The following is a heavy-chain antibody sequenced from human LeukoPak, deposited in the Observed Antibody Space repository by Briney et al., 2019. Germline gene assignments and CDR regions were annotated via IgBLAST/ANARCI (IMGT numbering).Heavy chain of an antibody. V-gene: IGHV3-23*01. CDR1: GFTFSSYA. CDR3: AKGQTSGWYYFDY. J-gene: IGHJ4*02. D-gene: IGHD6-19*01. Sequence: GGSLRLSCAASGFTFSSYAMSWVRQAPGKGLEWVSAISGSGGSTYYADSVKGRFTISRDTSKNTLYLQMNSLRAEDTAVYYRAKGQTSGWYYFDYWGQGTLATVSS. CDR2: ISGSGGST.